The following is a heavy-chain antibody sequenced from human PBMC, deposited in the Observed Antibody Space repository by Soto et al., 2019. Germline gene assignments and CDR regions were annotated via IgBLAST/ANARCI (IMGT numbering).Heavy chain of an antibody. CDR1: GFTFSSYA. CDR2: ISYDGSNK. D-gene: IGHD5-18*01. CDR3: ARGGPRYSYGANFDY. V-gene: IGHV3-30-3*01. Sequence: GGSLRLSCAASGFTFSSYAMHWVRQAPGKGLEWVAVISYDGSNKYYADSVKGRFTISRDNSKNTLYLQMNSLRAEDTAVYYCARGGPRYSYGANFDYWGQGTLVTVPQ. J-gene: IGHJ4*02.